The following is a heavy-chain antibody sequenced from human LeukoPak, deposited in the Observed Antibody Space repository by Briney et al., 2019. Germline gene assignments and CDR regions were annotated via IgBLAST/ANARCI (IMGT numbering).Heavy chain of an antibody. CDR3: ARDWWELNNWFDP. V-gene: IGHV3-23*01. CDR2: ISGSGGST. CDR1: GFTFSSYA. D-gene: IGHD1-26*01. Sequence: PGGSLRLSCAASGFTFSSYAMSWVRQAPGKGLEWVSAISGSGGSTYYADSVKGRLTISRDNAKNTLYLQMNSLRAEDTAVYYCARDWWELNNWFDPWGQGTLVTVSS. J-gene: IGHJ5*02.